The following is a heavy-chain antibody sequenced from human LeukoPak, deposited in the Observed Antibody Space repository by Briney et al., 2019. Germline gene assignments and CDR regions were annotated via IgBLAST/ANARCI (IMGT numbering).Heavy chain of an antibody. CDR2: ISGSGGST. D-gene: IGHD2-2*01. J-gene: IGHJ5*02. Sequence: GGSLRLSCAAPGFTFSSYAMSWVRQAPGRGLEWVSAISGSGGSTYYADSVKGRFTISRDNSKNTLYLQMNSRRAEDTAVYYCAKDPRYCSSTSCSNNWFDPWGQGTLVTVSS. CDR1: GFTFSSYA. CDR3: AKDPRYCSSTSCSNNWFDP. V-gene: IGHV3-23*01.